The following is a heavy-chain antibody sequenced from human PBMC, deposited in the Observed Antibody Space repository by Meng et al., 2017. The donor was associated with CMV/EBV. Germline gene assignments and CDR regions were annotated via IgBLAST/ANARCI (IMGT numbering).Heavy chain of an antibody. Sequence: GGSLRLSCAASGFTFSGSAMHWVRQASGKELEWVGRIRSKANSYATAYAASVKGRFTISRDDSKNTAYLQMNSLKTEDTAVYYCTRAVSGQPKFDYWGQGTLVTVSS. CDR3: TRAVSGQPKFDY. V-gene: IGHV3-73*01. J-gene: IGHJ4*02. D-gene: IGHD2-2*01. CDR1: GFTFSGSA. CDR2: IRSKANSYAT.